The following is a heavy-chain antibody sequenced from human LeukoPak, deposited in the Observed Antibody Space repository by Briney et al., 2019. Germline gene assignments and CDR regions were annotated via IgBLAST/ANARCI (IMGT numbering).Heavy chain of an antibody. Sequence: SETLSLTCTVSGYSISSGYYWGWIRKPPGMGLEWIGSIYHSGSTYYNPSHKSRVTISVDTSKNQFSLKLSSVTAADTAVYYCARGYSGYDAIGGYYYYYMDVWGKGTTVTVSS. CDR1: GYSISSGYY. CDR3: ARGYSGYDAIGGYYYYYMDV. V-gene: IGHV4-38-2*02. J-gene: IGHJ6*03. CDR2: IYHSGST. D-gene: IGHD5-12*01.